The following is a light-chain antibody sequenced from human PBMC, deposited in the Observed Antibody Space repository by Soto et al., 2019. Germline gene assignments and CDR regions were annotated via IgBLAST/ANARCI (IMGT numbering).Light chain of an antibody. CDR2: SAS. Sequence: DIQVTQSPSSVSASVGDRVTITCRTSQDVSSWLAWYQQKPGKAPELLIYSASTLQTGVPSRFSGSASGTDFPLTISRRQPEDVANYYWQPANSFPLTCGGGTKVEIK. CDR1: QDVSSW. J-gene: IGKJ4*02. CDR3: QPANSFPLT. V-gene: IGKV1-12*01.